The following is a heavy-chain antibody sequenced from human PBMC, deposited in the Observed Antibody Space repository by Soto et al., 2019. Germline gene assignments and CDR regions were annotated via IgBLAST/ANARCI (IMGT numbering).Heavy chain of an antibody. CDR2: SSDSGNT. J-gene: IGHJ5*02. Sequence: PSETLSLTCSVSGGSPSSNYWSWTRQPPGKGLEWIGCSSDSGNTYYNPSLQSRVTISIDTSTNQFLLDLTSVTTADTAVYYCVRLPTPLTHPKSPFLVDRDVKDESFAPWGQGTLVTVSS. CDR3: VRLPTPLTHPKSPFLVDRDVKDESFAP. D-gene: IGHD2-15*01. V-gene: IGHV4-59*01. CDR1: GGSPSSNY.